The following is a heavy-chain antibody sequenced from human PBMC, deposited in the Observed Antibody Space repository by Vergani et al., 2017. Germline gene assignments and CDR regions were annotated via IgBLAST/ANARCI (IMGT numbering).Heavy chain of an antibody. CDR2: IYYSGST. CDR1: GGSIGSSSYY. D-gene: IGHD5-12*01. V-gene: IGHV4-39*01. Sequence: QLQLQESGPGLVKPSETLSLTCTVSGGSIGSSSYYWGWIRQPPGKGLEWIGSIYYSGSTYYNPSLKSRVTISVDTSKNQFSLKLSSVTAADTAVYYCARTDIVATIPDYWGQGTLVTVSS. CDR3: ARTDIVATIPDY. J-gene: IGHJ4*02.